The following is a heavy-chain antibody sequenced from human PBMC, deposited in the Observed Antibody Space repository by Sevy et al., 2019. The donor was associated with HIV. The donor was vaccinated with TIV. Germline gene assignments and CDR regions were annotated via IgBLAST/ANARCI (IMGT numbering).Heavy chain of an antibody. CDR1: GFTFSNYG. V-gene: IGHV3-33*01. Sequence: GGSLRLSCAASGFTFSNYGMHWVRQAPGKGLEWVAVIWNDGSNKYYADSVKGRFTISRDNSKNTLYLQMNSLRVEDTAGYFCARGGDFNDRSAKRDFDYWGQGTLDTVSS. CDR3: ARGGDFNDRSAKRDFDY. CDR2: IWNDGSNK. D-gene: IGHD3-22*01. J-gene: IGHJ4*02.